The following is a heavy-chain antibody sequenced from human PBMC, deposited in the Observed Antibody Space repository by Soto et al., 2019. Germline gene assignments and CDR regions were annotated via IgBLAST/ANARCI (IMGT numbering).Heavy chain of an antibody. CDR1: GASVSSGNYY. V-gene: IGHV4-61*01. Sequence: SETLSLTCTVSGASVSSGNYYWSWIRQPPGKGLECIGYISYSGSTNYNPSLKSRVTISIDTSKNQFSLKLSSVTAADTAVYYCASGGGVATMVDAFDIWGQGTMVTVSS. D-gene: IGHD5-12*01. CDR3: ASGGGVATMVDAFDI. CDR2: ISYSGST. J-gene: IGHJ3*02.